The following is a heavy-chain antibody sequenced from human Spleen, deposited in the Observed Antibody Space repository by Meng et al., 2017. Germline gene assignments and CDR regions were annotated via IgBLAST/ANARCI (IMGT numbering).Heavy chain of an antibody. Sequence: LSLTCAVSGFTFSSYEMNWVRQAPGKGLEWVSYISSSGSTIYYADSVKGRFTISRDNAKNSLYLQMNSLRAEDTAVYYCARGFHSGSYYYYYYYGMDVWGQGTTVTVSS. CDR2: ISSSGSTI. D-gene: IGHD1-26*01. CDR1: GFTFSSYE. V-gene: IGHV3-48*03. J-gene: IGHJ6*02. CDR3: ARGFHSGSYYYYYYYGMDV.